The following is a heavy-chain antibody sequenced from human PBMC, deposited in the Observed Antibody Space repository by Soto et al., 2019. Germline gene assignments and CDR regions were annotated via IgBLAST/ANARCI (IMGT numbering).Heavy chain of an antibody. V-gene: IGHV1-2*02. J-gene: IGHJ6*02. Sequence: ASVKVSCKASGYTFTGYYMHWVRQAPGQGLEWMGWINPNSGGTNYAQKFQGRVTMTRDTSISTAYMELSRLRSDDTAVYYCARDRGLRFSYYYYGMDAWGQGTTVTSP. CDR1: GYTFTGYY. CDR3: ARDRGLRFSYYYYGMDA. CDR2: INPNSGGT. D-gene: IGHD5-12*01.